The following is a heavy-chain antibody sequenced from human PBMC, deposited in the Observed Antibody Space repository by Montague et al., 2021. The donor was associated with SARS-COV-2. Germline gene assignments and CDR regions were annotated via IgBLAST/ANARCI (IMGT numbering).Heavy chain of an antibody. CDR3: ARDYGDYSYYYGLDV. J-gene: IGHJ6*02. Sequence: TLSLTCTVSGGSIRSGSYYWSWIRQPAGKGLEWIGRIYSSGXTXYXXXXKXRVTMSVDTSKNQFSLKVSSVTAAGTAVYYCARDYGDYSYYYGLDVWGQGTTVTVSS. CDR1: GGSIRSGSYY. CDR2: IYSSGXT. D-gene: IGHD4-17*01. V-gene: IGHV4-61*02.